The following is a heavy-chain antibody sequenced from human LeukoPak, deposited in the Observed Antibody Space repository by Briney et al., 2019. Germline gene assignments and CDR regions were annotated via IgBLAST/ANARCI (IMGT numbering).Heavy chain of an antibody. CDR2: IYTSGST. D-gene: IGHD3-3*01. J-gene: IGHJ5*02. V-gene: IGHV4-61*02. CDR3: ARESPDYDFWSGSNWFDP. CDR1: GGSISSSSYY. Sequence: SETLSLTCTVSGGSISSSSYYWSWIRQPAGKGLEWIGRIYTSGSTNYNPSLKSRVTISVDTSKNQFSLKLSSVTAADTAVYYCARESPDYDFWSGSNWFDPWGQGTLVTVSS.